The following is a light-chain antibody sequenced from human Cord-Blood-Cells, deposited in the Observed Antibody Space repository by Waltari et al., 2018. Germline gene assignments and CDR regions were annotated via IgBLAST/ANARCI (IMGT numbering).Light chain of an antibody. J-gene: IGLJ1*01. V-gene: IGLV2-23*01. CDR3: CSYAGSSTFV. Sequence: QSALTQPAPVSASPGQAITTPFTGTRRDVWSFNLVSWYQQHPGKAPKLMIYEGSKQPSGVSNRFSGSKSGNTASLTISGLQAEDEADYYCCSYAGSSTFVFGTGTKVTVL. CDR1: RRDVWSFNL. CDR2: EGS.